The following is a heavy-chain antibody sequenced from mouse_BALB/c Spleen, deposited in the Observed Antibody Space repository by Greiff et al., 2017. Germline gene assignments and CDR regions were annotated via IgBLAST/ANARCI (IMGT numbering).Heavy chain of an antibody. CDR2: IYPGDGDT. J-gene: IGHJ3*01. CDR3: ARSSGYVEAWFAY. D-gene: IGHD3-1*01. Sequence: QVQLQQSGAELVRPGSSVKISCKASGYAFSSYWMNWVKQRPGQGLEWIGQIYPGDGDTNYNGKFKGKATLTADKSSSTAYMQLSSLTSEDSAVYFCARSSGYVEAWFAYWGQGTLVTVSA. CDR1: GYAFSSYW. V-gene: IGHV1-80*01.